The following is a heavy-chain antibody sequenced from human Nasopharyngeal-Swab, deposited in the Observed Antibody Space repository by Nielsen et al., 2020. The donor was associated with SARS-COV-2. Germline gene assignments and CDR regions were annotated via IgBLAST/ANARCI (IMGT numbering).Heavy chain of an antibody. V-gene: IGHV3-23*01. Sequence: GGSLRLSCAASKFTFSSYAMSWVRQAPGKGLEWVSTISGSGGSTYYADSVKGRFTISRDNSKNTLYLQMNSLRAEDTAVYYCAKDIAKHFDYWGQGTLVTVSS. CDR1: KFTFSSYA. J-gene: IGHJ4*02. D-gene: IGHD6-13*01. CDR2: ISGSGGST. CDR3: AKDIAKHFDY.